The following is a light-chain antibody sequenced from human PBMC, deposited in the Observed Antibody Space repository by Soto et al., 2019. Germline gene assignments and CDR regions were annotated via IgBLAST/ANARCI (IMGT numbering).Light chain of an antibody. Sequence: DIPMTQSPSTLSASVGDRVTITCRASQSISSWLAWYQQKPGKAPKLLIYKASSLESGVPSRFSGSGSGTEFTLTISSLQPDDFATYYCQHSRTFGGGTKVEIK. V-gene: IGKV1-5*03. CDR2: KAS. CDR1: QSISSW. J-gene: IGKJ4*01. CDR3: QHSRT.